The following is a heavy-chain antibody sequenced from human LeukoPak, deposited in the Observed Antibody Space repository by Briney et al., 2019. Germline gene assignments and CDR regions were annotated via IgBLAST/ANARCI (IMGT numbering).Heavy chain of an antibody. D-gene: IGHD2-8*01. V-gene: IGHV3-23*01. CDR2: ISGSGGST. J-gene: IGHJ4*02. CDR3: TKGLWAGVSAARD. Sequence: GGSLRLSCAASGFTFSSYAMSRVRQAPGKGLEWVSAISGSGGSTYYADSVKGRFTISRDNSQNTLDLQMNSLRTEDTAVYYCTKGLWAGVSAARDWGQGALVTVSS. CDR1: GFTFSSYA.